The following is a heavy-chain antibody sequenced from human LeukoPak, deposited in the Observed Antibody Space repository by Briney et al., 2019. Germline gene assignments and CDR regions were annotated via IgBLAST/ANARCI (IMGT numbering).Heavy chain of an antibody. Sequence: PGGSLRLSCAASGFTFSSYSMNWVRQAPGKGLEWVSSISSSSSYIYYADSVKGRFTISRDNAKNSLYLQMNSLRAEDTAVYYCARDNFGRLCSSTSCYQYWGQGTLVTVSS. V-gene: IGHV3-21*01. CDR3: ARDNFGRLCSSTSCYQY. CDR2: ISSSSSYI. J-gene: IGHJ4*02. D-gene: IGHD2-2*01. CDR1: GFTFSSYS.